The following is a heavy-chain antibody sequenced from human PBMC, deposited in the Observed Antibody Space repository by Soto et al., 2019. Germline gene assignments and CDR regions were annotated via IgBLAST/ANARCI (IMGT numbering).Heavy chain of an antibody. CDR3: ARSLPKSGYYFAY. CDR1: GGSISSGGYS. Sequence: SETLSLTCAVSGGSISSGGYSWSWIRQPPGKGLEWIGYIYHSGSTYYNPSLKSRVTISVDRSKNQFSLKLSSVTAADTAVYYCARSLPKSGYYFAYWGQGTLVTVSS. D-gene: IGHD3-10*01. J-gene: IGHJ4*02. CDR2: IYHSGST. V-gene: IGHV4-30-2*01.